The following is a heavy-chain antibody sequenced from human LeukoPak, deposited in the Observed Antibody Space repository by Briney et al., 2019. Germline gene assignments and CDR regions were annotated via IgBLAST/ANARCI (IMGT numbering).Heavy chain of an antibody. CDR1: GGSISSSSYY. J-gene: IGHJ4*02. CDR3: ARHNIPSGYYYEYYFDY. Sequence: PSETLSLTFPVSGGSISSSSYYWGWIRPPPGKGLEWIGNVYYSGSTYYNPSLKSRVTISVDTSKNQFSLKLSSVTAADTAVYYCARHNIPSGYYYEYYFDYWGQGTLVTVSS. V-gene: IGHV4-39*01. CDR2: VYYSGST. D-gene: IGHD3-22*01.